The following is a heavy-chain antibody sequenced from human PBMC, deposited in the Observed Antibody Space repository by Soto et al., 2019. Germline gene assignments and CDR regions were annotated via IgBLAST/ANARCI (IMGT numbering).Heavy chain of an antibody. D-gene: IGHD6-13*01. J-gene: IGHJ6*03. CDR2: VIPLFGTA. CDR3: AGAPAGDYYYYYKFDV. Sequence: QVQLLQSGAEVKKPGSSVRVSCKASGDIFTRYSFSWVRQAPGQGLEWMGGVIPLFGTANYGQKFQGRVTITADKSTSTAFMDISGLRSDDTAVYYCAGAPAGDYYYYYKFDVW. CDR1: GDIFTRYS. V-gene: IGHV1-69*06.